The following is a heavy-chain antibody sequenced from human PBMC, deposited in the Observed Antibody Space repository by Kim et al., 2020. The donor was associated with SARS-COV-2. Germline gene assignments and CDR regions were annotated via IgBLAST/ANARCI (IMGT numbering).Heavy chain of an antibody. V-gene: IGHV4-4*07. D-gene: IGHD3-10*01. CDR2: IYTSGST. CDR3: AREGRYYYGTGSYYYYYGMDV. CDR1: GGSISSYY. Sequence: SETLSLTCTASGGSISSYYWSWIRQPAGKGLEWIGRIYTSGSTNYNPSLKSRVTMSVDTSKNQFSQKLSSVTAADTAVDYCAREGRYYYGTGSYYYYYGMDVGGQGTTVTLSS. J-gene: IGHJ6*02.